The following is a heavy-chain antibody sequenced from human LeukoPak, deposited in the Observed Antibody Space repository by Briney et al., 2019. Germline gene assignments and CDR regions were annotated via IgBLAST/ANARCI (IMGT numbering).Heavy chain of an antibody. D-gene: IGHD3-10*01. V-gene: IGHV4-59*01. CDR2: ISDSGSA. Sequence: PSETLSLTCTVSGDSISGYYWSWIRRPPGKGLEWIGCISDSGSANYNPSLNSRATISVDTSKSQVSLKVSSVTAADTAVYYCARDNKRIGMRRGAMTPYLYYGMDVWGQGTTVTVSS. CDR3: ARDNKRIGMRRGAMTPYLYYGMDV. CDR1: GDSISGYY. J-gene: IGHJ6*02.